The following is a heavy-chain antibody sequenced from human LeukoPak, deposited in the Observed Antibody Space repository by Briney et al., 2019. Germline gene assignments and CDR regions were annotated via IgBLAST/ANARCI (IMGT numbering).Heavy chain of an antibody. V-gene: IGHV1-2*02. CDR1: GYTFTDYH. D-gene: IGHD6-19*01. Sequence: ASVKVSCKASGYTFTDYHMYWVRQAPGQGLEWMGWMNPNSGDTNYAQKVQGRVTMTRDTSVSTSYMELNTLRFDDTAFYYCATVWRTASSGSNWFDPWGQGTLVTVSS. CDR2: MNPNSGDT. J-gene: IGHJ5*02. CDR3: ATVWRTASSGSNWFDP.